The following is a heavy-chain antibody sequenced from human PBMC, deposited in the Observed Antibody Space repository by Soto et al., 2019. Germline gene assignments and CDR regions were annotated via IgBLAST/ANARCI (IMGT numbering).Heavy chain of an antibody. J-gene: IGHJ1*01. D-gene: IGHD6-19*01. CDR1: GFTFRSYA. CDR2: ISGSGDST. CDR3: AKGVPGIAVAGTGYFQH. Sequence: EVQLLESGGGLVQPGGSLRLSCAASGFTFRSYAMSWVRQAPGKGLESGSGISGSGDSTYYADSVKGRFTISRDNSKNTLYLQMNSLRAEDRGVYYFAKGVPGIAVAGTGYFQHWGQGTLVTVSS. V-gene: IGHV3-23*01.